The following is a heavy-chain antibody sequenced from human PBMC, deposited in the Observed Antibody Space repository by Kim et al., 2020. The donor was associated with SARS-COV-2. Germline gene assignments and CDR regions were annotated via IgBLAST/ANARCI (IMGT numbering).Heavy chain of an antibody. D-gene: IGHD3-10*02. CDR2: VSSSSSTT. V-gene: IGHV3-23*01. CDR1: GFTFSSYA. J-gene: IGHJ3*01. CDR3: AKDCSCSRFYPLDAFDV. Sequence: GGSLRLFCAASGFTFSSYAMTWVRQVPGKGLEWVSTVSSSSSTTFYADSVKGRFTISRDNSKNTLHLEMNSLRDDDTALYYCAKDCSCSRFYPLDAFDV.